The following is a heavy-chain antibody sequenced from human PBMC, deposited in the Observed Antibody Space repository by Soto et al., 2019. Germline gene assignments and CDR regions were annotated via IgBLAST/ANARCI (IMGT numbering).Heavy chain of an antibody. D-gene: IGHD2-21*02. Sequence: TSETLSLTCTVSGGSISSGGYYWSWIRQHPGKGLEWIGYIYYSGSTYYNPSLKSRVTISVDTSKNQFSLKLSSVTAADTAVYYCARSIVVVTAMEGWFDPWGQGTLVTVSS. CDR2: IYYSGST. CDR3: ARSIVVVTAMEGWFDP. J-gene: IGHJ5*02. CDR1: GGSISSGGYY. V-gene: IGHV4-31*03.